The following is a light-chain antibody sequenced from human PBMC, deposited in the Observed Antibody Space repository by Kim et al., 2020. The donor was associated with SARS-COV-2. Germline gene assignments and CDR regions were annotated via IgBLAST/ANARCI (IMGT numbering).Light chain of an antibody. J-gene: IGLJ2*01. V-gene: IGLV3-19*01. Sequence: SSELTQDPAVSVALGQTVRITCQGDSLRSYYASWYQQKPGQAPIVVISGKNNRPSGIPDRFSGSSPGNTASLTITGAQAEDEADYCCSSRDSNGYVLFGGGTQLTVL. CDR3: SSRDSNGYVL. CDR2: GKN. CDR1: SLRSYY.